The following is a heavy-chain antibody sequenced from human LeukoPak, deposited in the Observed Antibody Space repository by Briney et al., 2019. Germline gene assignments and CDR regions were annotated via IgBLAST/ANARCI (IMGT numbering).Heavy chain of an antibody. J-gene: IGHJ4*02. Sequence: SVKVSCKASGFTFTSSAVQWVRQARGQRLEWIGWIVVGSGNTNYAQKFQERVTITRDMSTSTAYMELSSLRSEDTAVYYCAAHPLAYCGGDCYSLDYWGQGTLVTVSS. CDR3: AAHPLAYCGGDCYSLDY. CDR1: GFTFTSSA. CDR2: IVVGSGNT. V-gene: IGHV1-58*01. D-gene: IGHD2-21*02.